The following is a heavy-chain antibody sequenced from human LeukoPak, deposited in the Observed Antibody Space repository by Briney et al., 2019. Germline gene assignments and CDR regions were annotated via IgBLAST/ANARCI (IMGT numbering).Heavy chain of an antibody. CDR1: GYTFTTYP. D-gene: IGHD3-22*01. Sequence: ASVKVSCKASGYTFTTYPVNWVRQAPGQGLEWMGWINTNTGNPTYAQGFTGRFVFSLDISVNTAYLQISTLKAEDTAVYYCARGYDTTGYFSYWGQGTLVTVSS. V-gene: IGHV7-4-1*02. J-gene: IGHJ4*02. CDR2: INTNTGNP. CDR3: ARGYDTTGYFSY.